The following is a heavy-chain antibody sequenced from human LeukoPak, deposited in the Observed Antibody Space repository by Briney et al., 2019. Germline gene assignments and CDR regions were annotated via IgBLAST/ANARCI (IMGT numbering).Heavy chain of an antibody. CDR1: GGSISSYY. J-gene: IGHJ4*02. V-gene: IGHV4-59*01. CDR2: IYYSGST. Sequence: SETLSLTCTVSGGSISSYYWSWIRQPPGKGLEWIGYIYYSGSTNYNPSLKSRVTISVDTSKNQFSLKLSSVTAADTAVYYCAREEVGGLDYWGQRTLVTVSS. CDR3: AREEVGGLDY. D-gene: IGHD3-16*01.